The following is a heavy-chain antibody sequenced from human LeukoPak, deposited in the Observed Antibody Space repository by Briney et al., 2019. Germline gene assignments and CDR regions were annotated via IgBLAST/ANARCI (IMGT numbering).Heavy chain of an antibody. J-gene: IGHJ4*02. D-gene: IGHD3-10*01. V-gene: IGHV4-59*01. CDR2: IYYSGST. CDR3: ARTNYYGSGSYYFDY. Sequence: KTSETLSLTCTVSVDSPSNYYWGWIRQPPGKGLEWMGYIYYSGSTNYNPSLKSRVTMSLDTSKNQFSLTLSSVTAADTAVYYCARTNYYGSGSYYFDYWGQGTLVTVS. CDR1: VDSPSNYY.